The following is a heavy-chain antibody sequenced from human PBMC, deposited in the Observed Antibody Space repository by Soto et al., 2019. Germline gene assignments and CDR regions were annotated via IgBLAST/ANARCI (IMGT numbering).Heavy chain of an antibody. Sequence: EVQLVESGGVLVQPGRSLRLSCAASGFTFEDYAMHWVRQPPGKGLEWVAAINWNNSTVNYADSVKGRFTISRDNAKNSLYLQMNSLRAEDTALYYCVKDTYHNGWYYFDYWGQGTLVTVSS. J-gene: IGHJ4*02. D-gene: IGHD6-19*01. CDR3: VKDTYHNGWYYFDY. CDR2: INWNNSTV. CDR1: GFTFEDYA. V-gene: IGHV3-9*01.